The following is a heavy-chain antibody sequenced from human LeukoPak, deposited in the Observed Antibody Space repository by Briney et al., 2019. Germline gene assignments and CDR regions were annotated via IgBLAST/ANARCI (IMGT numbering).Heavy chain of an antibody. CDR2: IYSGGST. D-gene: IGHD5-12*01. V-gene: IGHV3-66*01. CDR3: ARESLDGTGYSGYDLAY. Sequence: PRGSLRLSCAASGFTVSSNYMSWVHQAPGKGLERVSVIYSGGSTYYADSVKGRFTISRDNSKNTLYLQMNSLRAEDTAVYYCARESLDGTGYSGYDLAYWGQGTLVTVSS. J-gene: IGHJ4*02. CDR1: GFTVSSNY.